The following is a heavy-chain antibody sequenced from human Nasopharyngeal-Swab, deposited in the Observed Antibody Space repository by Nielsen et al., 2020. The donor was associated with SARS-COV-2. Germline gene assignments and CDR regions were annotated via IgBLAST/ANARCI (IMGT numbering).Heavy chain of an antibody. J-gene: IGHJ6*02. V-gene: IGHV1-46*01. CDR2: INPNDGST. CDR3: ARGDTIFGVVMDGMDV. D-gene: IGHD3-3*01. CDR1: GYTFTSYY. Sequence: ASVKVSCKASGYTFTSYYMHWVRQAPGQGLEWMGLINPNDGSTSDAQKFQGRVSMTRDTSTSTVYMELSSLRSEDTAVYYCARGDTIFGVVMDGMDVWGQGTTVTVSS.